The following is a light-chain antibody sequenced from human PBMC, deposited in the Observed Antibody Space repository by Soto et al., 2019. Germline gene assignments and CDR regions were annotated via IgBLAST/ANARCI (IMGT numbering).Light chain of an antibody. Sequence: SVLTQPPSASGTPGQRVTISCSGSSSNIGSNYVYWYQQLPGTAPKLLIYRNNQRPSGVPDRFSGSKSGTSASLAISGLRSEDEADYYCAAWDDSLRGRVFGTVSNVNV. V-gene: IGLV1-47*01. CDR3: AAWDDSLRGRV. CDR1: SSNIGSNY. J-gene: IGLJ1*01. CDR2: RNN.